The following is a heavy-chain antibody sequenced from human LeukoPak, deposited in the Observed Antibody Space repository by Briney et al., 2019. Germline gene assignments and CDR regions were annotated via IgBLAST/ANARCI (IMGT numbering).Heavy chain of an antibody. CDR1: GFSLRRNW. CDR2: INSDETTK. J-gene: IGHJ4*02. D-gene: IGHD2-8*02. V-gene: IGHV3-74*01. CDR3: AREDCTGGTCSLDY. Sequence: PGGSLRLSCAASGFSLRRNWMHWVRQAPGKGLVWVSRINSDETTKTYADSVKGRFIISRDNAKNTFYLQMSSLSPEDTAVYYCAREDCTGGTCSLDYWGQGTLVAVS.